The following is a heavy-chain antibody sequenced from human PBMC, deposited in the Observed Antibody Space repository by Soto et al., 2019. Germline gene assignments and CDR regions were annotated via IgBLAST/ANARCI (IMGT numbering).Heavy chain of an antibody. D-gene: IGHD6-6*01. J-gene: IGHJ6*02. Sequence: EVQLVESGGGLVKPGGSLRLSCAASGFTFSSYSMNWVPQAPGKGLEWVSSISRSSSYIYYADSVKGRFTISRDNAKNSLYLQMNSLRDEDTAVYYCAREHHGARTPYYYYGMDVWGQGTTVTVSS. CDR2: ISRSSSYI. CDR3: AREHHGARTPYYYYGMDV. CDR1: GFTFSSYS. V-gene: IGHV3-21*01.